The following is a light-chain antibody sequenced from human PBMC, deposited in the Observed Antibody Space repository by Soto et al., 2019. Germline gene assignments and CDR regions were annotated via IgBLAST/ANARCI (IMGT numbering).Light chain of an antibody. Sequence: QSALTQPASVSGSPGQSITISCTGTSSDVGGYNYVSWYQQHPGKAPKLIIYEVSNRPSGVSNRFSGSKSGNTASLTISGLQAEDESDYYCNSYTSKSTVVVGTGTKLTVL. CDR2: EVS. CDR3: NSYTSKSTVV. J-gene: IGLJ1*01. CDR1: SSDVGGYNY. V-gene: IGLV2-14*01.